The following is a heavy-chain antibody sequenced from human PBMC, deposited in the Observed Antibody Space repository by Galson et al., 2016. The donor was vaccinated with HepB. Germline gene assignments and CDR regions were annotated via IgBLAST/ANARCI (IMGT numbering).Heavy chain of an antibody. D-gene: IGHD3-10*01. CDR1: GYTFSRYF. CDR2: INASGGST. J-gene: IGHJ4*02. CDR3: ARALGSGTYHGHLGY. Sequence: SVKVSCKASGYTFSRYFMHWVRQAPGQGLEWMGIINASGGSTTYAQKFQGRVTMTRDTTTSTVFMELSSLRSDDTAGYYWARALGSGTYHGHLGYWGQGTLVTVSS. V-gene: IGHV1-46*01.